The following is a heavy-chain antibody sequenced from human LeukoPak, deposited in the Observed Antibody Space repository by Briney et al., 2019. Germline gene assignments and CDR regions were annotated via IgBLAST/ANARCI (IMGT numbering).Heavy chain of an antibody. D-gene: IGHD6-19*01. V-gene: IGHV4-39*01. J-gene: IGHJ4*02. CDR3: ARLSSGWQLDY. CDR1: GGSISSSSYY. Sequence: PSETLSLTRTVSGGSISSSSYYWGWIRQPPGKGLEWIGSVFYSGSTYYSPSLKRRVSISVDTSKNQFSLKLSSVTAADTAVYYCARLSSGWQLDYWGQGTLVTVSS. CDR2: VFYSGST.